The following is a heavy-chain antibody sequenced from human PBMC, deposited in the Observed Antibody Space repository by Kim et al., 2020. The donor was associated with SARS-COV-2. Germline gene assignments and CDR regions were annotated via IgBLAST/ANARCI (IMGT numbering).Heavy chain of an antibody. D-gene: IGHD3-22*01. CDR1: GGSFSGYY. V-gene: IGHV4-34*01. Sequence: SETLSLTCAVYGGSFSGYYWSWIRQPPGKGLEWIGEINHSGSTNYNPSLKSRVTISVDTSKNQFSLKLSSVTAADTAVYYCARGRIGGSGYYQIWGQGTMVTVSS. J-gene: IGHJ3*02. CDR3: ARGRIGGSGYYQI. CDR2: INHSGST.